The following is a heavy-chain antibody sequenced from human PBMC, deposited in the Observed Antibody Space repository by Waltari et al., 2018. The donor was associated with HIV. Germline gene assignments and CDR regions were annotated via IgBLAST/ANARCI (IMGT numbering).Heavy chain of an antibody. CDR3: ARDGYYDSSGFDY. V-gene: IGHV1-69*01. D-gene: IGHD3-22*01. J-gene: IGHJ4*02. CDR2: ITPIFGTA. CDR1: GGTFRRYA. Sequence: QVQQVQSGAAVKKPGSSVTVSGTASGGTFRRYAISWVRQATGQGLEWMGGITPIFGTANYAQKFQGRVTITADESTSTAYMELSSLRSEDTAVYYCARDGYYDSSGFDYWGQGTLVTVSS.